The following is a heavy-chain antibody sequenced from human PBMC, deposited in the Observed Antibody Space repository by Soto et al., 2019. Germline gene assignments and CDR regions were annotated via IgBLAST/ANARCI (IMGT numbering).Heavy chain of an antibody. Sequence: SETLSLTCAVSGGSISSSNWWSWVRQPPGKGLEWIGEIYHSGSTNYNPSLKSRVTISVDKSKNQFSLKLSSVTAADTAVYCCARGHIVVVVAATINWFDPWGQGTLVTVSS. D-gene: IGHD2-15*01. CDR1: GGSISSSNW. J-gene: IGHJ5*02. V-gene: IGHV4-4*01. CDR3: ARGHIVVVVAATINWFDP. CDR2: IYHSGST.